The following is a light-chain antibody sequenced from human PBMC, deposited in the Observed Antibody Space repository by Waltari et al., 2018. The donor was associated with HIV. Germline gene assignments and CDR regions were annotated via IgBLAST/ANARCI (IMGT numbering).Light chain of an antibody. Sequence: DIVMTQSPLSLPVTPGEPASISCRSSQSLLDSNGFTYMDWYLQKPGQSPQLLIYLGFNRASGVPDRFSGSGSGTDFTLKISRVEAEDVGVYYCMQSRQTPITFGPGTKVDIK. CDR1: QSLLDSNGFTY. CDR3: MQSRQTPIT. CDR2: LGF. V-gene: IGKV2-28*01. J-gene: IGKJ3*01.